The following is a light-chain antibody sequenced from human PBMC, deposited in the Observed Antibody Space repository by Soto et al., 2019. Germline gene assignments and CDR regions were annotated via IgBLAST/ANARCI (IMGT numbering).Light chain of an antibody. CDR1: QGFGTN. CDR2: AAS. J-gene: IGKJ2*01. CDR3: QQYNNWPLYS. Sequence: EMVMTQAPGTLSVSPGERATLSCMASQGFGTNLAWYQQRPCQAPRPLIYAASTRANAIPATFSGRGSGTEFTLTISCLQSEDFALYFCQQYNNWPLYSFGQGTPLEIK. V-gene: IGKV3-15*01.